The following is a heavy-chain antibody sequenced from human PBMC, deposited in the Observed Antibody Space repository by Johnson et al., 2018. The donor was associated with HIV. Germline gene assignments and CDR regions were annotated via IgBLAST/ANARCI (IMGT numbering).Heavy chain of an antibody. V-gene: IGHV3-13*01. D-gene: IGHD1-14*01. Sequence: MLLVESGGGLVKPGGSLRLSCAASGFTFSSYDMHWVRQATGKGLEWVSAIGTAGDTYYPGSVKGRFTISRENAKNSLYLQMNSLRAEDTALYYCAKANRAMTKGGFGAFDIWGQGTMVTVSS. J-gene: IGHJ3*02. CDR2: IGTAGDT. CDR1: GFTFSSYD. CDR3: AKANRAMTKGGFGAFDI.